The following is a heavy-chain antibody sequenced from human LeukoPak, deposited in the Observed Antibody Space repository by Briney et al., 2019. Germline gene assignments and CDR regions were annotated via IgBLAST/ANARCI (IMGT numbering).Heavy chain of an antibody. CDR2: IHYTGST. CDR1: GASISGYY. D-gene: IGHD3-10*01. Sequence: SETLSLTCTVSGASISGYYWSWIRQPPGKGLEWIGYIHYTGSTNYNPSLKSRVTISLDTSKNQFSLKLSSVTAADTAVYYCARRGDGSYGSGSHWFDPWGQGTLVTVSS. J-gene: IGHJ5*02. V-gene: IGHV4-59*12. CDR3: ARRGDGSYGSGSHWFDP.